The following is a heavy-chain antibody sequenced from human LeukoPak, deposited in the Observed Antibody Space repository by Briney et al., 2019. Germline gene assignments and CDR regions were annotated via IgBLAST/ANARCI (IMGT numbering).Heavy chain of an antibody. D-gene: IGHD2-15*01. Sequence: ASVKVSCKASGYTFTSYYMHWLRQAPGQGLEWMGIINPSGGSTSYAQKFQGRVTMTRDTSTSTVYMELSSLRSEDTAVYYCERDYCSGGSCYSIFDYWGQGTLVTVSS. V-gene: IGHV1-46*01. CDR1: GYTFTSYY. CDR3: ERDYCSGGSCYSIFDY. CDR2: INPSGGST. J-gene: IGHJ4*02.